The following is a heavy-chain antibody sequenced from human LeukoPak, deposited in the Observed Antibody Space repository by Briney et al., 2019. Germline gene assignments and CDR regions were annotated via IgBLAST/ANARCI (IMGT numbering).Heavy chain of an antibody. D-gene: IGHD6-19*01. CDR1: GYSFTSYW. Sequence: GESLKISCKGSGYSFTSYWIGWVRQMPGEGLEWMGIIYPGDSDTRYSPSFQGQVTISADKSISTAYLQWSSLKASDTAMYYCARPIAVAGTSYYFDYWGQGTLVTVSS. CDR2: IYPGDSDT. V-gene: IGHV5-51*01. J-gene: IGHJ4*02. CDR3: ARPIAVAGTSYYFDY.